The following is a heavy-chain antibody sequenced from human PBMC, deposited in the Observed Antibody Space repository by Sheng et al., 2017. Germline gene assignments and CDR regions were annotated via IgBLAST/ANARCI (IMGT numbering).Heavy chain of an antibody. CDR2: ISSSSYI. Sequence: EVQLVESGGGLVKPGGSLRLSCAASGFTFSSYSMNWVRQAPGKGLEWVSSISSSSYIYYADSVKGRFTISRDNAKNSLYLQMNSLRAEDTAVYYCARSGSGLKGFYYYGMDVWGQGTTVTVSS. CDR1: GFTFSSYS. CDR3: ARSGSGLKGFYYYGMDV. J-gene: IGHJ6*02. V-gene: IGHV3-21*01. D-gene: IGHD6-19*01.